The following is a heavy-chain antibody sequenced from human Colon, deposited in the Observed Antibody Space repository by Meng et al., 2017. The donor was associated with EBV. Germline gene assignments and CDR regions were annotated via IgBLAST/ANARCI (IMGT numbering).Heavy chain of an antibody. J-gene: IGHJ4*02. CDR1: GGSFSGIY. CDR3: ARQAPYYFDSSGRFDY. Sequence: QVHLQQWGAGLLKPSETLASTGAVYGGSFSGIYWSWIRQPPGKGLEWIGEINHSGSSSYNPSLKSRVTISIDTSKNQFSLKMRSVTAADTAVYYCARQAPYYFDSSGRFDYWGQGTLVTVSS. CDR2: INHSGSS. V-gene: IGHV4-34*01. D-gene: IGHD3-22*01.